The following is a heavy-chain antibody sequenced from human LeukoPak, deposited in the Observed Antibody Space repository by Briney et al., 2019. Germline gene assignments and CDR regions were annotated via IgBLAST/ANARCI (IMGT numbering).Heavy chain of an antibody. V-gene: IGHV3-21*04. CDR1: GGPISSSSYC. J-gene: IGHJ4*02. Sequence: PSETLSLTCTVSGGPISSSSYCWGWIRQAPGKGLEWVSTISGGGSYTYYADSVKSRFTISRDNSKNSLYLQMNSLRAEDTAVYYCARVKKESSGWRATFDYWGQGTLVTVSS. D-gene: IGHD6-19*01. CDR3: ARVKKESSGWRATFDY. CDR2: ISGGGSYT.